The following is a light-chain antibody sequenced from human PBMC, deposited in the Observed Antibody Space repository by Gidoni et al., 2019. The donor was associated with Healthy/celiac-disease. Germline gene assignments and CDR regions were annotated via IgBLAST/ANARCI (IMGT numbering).Light chain of an antibody. CDR3: MQSIQLPLT. V-gene: IGKV2D-29*01. CDR1: QSLLHSDGKTY. CDR2: EVS. Sequence: DIVMTQTPLSLSVTPGQPASISCKSSQSLLHSDGKTYLYWYLQKPCQPPQLLIYEVSHRFSGVPDRFSGSGSGTDFTLKISRVEAEDVGVYYCMQSIQLPLTFGGGTKVEIK. J-gene: IGKJ4*01.